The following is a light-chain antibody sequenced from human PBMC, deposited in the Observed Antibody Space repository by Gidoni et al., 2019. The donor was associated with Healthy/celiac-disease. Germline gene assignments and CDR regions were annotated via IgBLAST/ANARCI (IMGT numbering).Light chain of an antibody. CDR3: QQYNNWPWT. CDR1: QSVSSN. V-gene: IGKV3-15*01. CDR2: GAS. Sequence: DIVMKQSPATLSVSPGERATLSCRASQSVSSNLAWYQQKPGQAPRLLIYGASTRATGIPARFIGSGSGTDFTLTISSLQSEDVAVYYCQQYNNWPWTFGQGTKVEIK. J-gene: IGKJ1*01.